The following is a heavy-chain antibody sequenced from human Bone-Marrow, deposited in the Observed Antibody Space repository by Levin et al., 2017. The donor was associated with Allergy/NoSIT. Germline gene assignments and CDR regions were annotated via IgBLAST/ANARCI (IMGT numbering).Heavy chain of an antibody. Sequence: GESLKISCAASDFSVGDNYMSWVRQAPGKGLDWVSLIYSGGRRDYAESVKGRFTISRDSSKNTQYLQMNSLRAEDSAVYYCVARSNGLDVWGQGTTVTVS. CDR3: VARSNGLDV. V-gene: IGHV3-66*01. CDR1: DFSVGDNY. CDR2: IYSGGRR. D-gene: IGHD6-6*01. J-gene: IGHJ6*02.